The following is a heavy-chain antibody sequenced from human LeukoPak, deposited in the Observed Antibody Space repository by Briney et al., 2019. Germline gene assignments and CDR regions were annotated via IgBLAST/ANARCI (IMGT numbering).Heavy chain of an antibody. Sequence: PGGSLRLSCAASGFTFSSYNMNGVPQAPGKGLEWVSHISSTGNTKYYAESVKGRFTISRDNAKNSLYLQMSSLRDEDTAVYYCARFGSSGLDVWGQGTTVTVSS. CDR1: GFTFSSYN. J-gene: IGHJ6*02. CDR2: ISSTGNTK. V-gene: IGHV3-48*02. D-gene: IGHD5-12*01. CDR3: ARFGSSGLDV.